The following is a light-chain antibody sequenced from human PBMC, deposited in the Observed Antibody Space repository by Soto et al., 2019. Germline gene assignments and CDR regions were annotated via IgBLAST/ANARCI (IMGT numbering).Light chain of an antibody. Sequence: DIVMTQSPDSLAVSLGERATINCKSSQSVLYSSNNKNYLAWYQQKPGQPPKLLIYWASTRESGVPDRFSGSGSGTDFTLTISSLQAEDVAVYYCQQRSNWPLTFGPGT. CDR1: QSVLYSSNNKNY. V-gene: IGKV4-1*01. CDR2: WAS. J-gene: IGKJ3*01. CDR3: QQRSNWPLT.